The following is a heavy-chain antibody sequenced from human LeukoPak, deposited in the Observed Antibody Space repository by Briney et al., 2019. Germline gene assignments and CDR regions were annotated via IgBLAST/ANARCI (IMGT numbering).Heavy chain of an antibody. D-gene: IGHD2-15*01. CDR2: INPNSGGT. CDR1: GYTFTGYY. Sequence: ASVKVSCKASGYTFTGYYMHWVRQAPGQGLEWMGWINPNSGGTNYAQKFQGRVTMTRDTSISTAYMELSRLRSDDTAVYYCARTKRNCPGYCSGGSCYPFDYWGQGTLVTVSS. V-gene: IGHV1-2*02. J-gene: IGHJ4*02. CDR3: ARTKRNCPGYCSGGSCYPFDY.